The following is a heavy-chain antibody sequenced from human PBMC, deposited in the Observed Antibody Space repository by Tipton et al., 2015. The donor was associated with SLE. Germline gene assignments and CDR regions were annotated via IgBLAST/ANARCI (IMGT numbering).Heavy chain of an antibody. CDR1: GGSVSSGSYY. Sequence: TLSLTCTVSGGSVSSGSYYWSWIRQPPGKGLEWIGYIYTSGSTNYNPSLKSRVTISVDTSKNQFSLKVSSVTAADTAVYYCARGRLGDSQHHFDYWGQGTLVTVSS. CDR2: IYTSGST. V-gene: IGHV4-61*01. J-gene: IGHJ4*02. D-gene: IGHD1-26*01. CDR3: ARGRLGDSQHHFDY.